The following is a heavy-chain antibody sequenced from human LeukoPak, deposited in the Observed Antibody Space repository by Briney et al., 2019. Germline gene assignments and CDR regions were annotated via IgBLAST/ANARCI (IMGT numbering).Heavy chain of an antibody. CDR3: ARTTMVRGTYYMDV. CDR1: GGSISSGSYY. J-gene: IGHJ6*03. CDR2: IYYSGYT. Sequence: TSETLSLTCTVSGGSISSGSYYWSWIRQPPGKGLEWIGYIYYSGYTNYNPSLKSRVTISVDTSKNQFSLKLSSVTAADTAVYYCARTTMVRGTYYMDVWGKGTTVTISS. V-gene: IGHV4-61*01. D-gene: IGHD3-10*01.